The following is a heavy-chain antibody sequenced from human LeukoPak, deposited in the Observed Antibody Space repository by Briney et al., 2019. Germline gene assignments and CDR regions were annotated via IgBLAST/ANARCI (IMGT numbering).Heavy chain of an antibody. J-gene: IGHJ4*02. CDR1: GFTFSSYE. D-gene: IGHD6-19*01. CDR2: ISSSGDTR. V-gene: IGHV3-48*03. Sequence: GGSLRLSCAASGFTFSSYEMNWVRQAPGKGREWVSYISSSGDTRTYADSVKGRFTISRDNAKNSLYLEMKSLRAEDTAVYYCAREIVSAVAGNFDHWGQGTRVTVSS. CDR3: AREIVSAVAGNFDH.